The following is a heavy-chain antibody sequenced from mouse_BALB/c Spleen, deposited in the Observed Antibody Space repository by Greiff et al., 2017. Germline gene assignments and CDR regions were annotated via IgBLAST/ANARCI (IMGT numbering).Heavy chain of an antibody. V-gene: IGHV5-17*02. D-gene: IGHD4-1*01. Sequence: EVKLMESGGGLVQPGGSRKLSCAASGFTFSSFGMHWVRQAPEKGLEWVAYISSGSSTIYYADTVKGRFTISRDNPKNTLFQQMTSLRSEDTAMYYYAGRGVSWDAWFAYWGQGTLVTVSA. CDR1: GFTFSSFG. J-gene: IGHJ3*01. CDR3: AGRGVSWDAWFAY. CDR2: ISSGSSTI.